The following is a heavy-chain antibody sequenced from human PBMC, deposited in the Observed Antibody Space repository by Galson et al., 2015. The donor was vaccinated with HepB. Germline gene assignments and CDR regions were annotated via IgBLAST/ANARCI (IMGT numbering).Heavy chain of an antibody. Sequence: SVKVSCKASGGTFSSYAISWVRQAPGQGLEWMGGIIPIFGTANYAQKFQGRVTITADESTSTAYMELSSLRSEDTAVYYCARDIGRDFGDIVVVPAAPDNWYFDLWGRGTLVTVSS. J-gene: IGHJ2*01. CDR3: ARDIGRDFGDIVVVPAAPDNWYFDL. V-gene: IGHV1-69*13. CDR1: GGTFSSYA. CDR2: IIPIFGTA. D-gene: IGHD2-2*01.